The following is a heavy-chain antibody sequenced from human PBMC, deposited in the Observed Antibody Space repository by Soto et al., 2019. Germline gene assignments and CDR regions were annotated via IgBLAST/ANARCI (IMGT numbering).Heavy chain of an antibody. CDR1: GFTFSNAW. V-gene: IGHV3-15*01. Sequence: SGGSLRLSCAASGFTFSNAWMSWVRQAPGKGLEWVGRIKSKTDGGTTDYAAPVKGRFTISRDDSKNTLYLQLNSLKTEDTAVYYCTTDTLGIPAPVGYWGQGTLVTVSS. CDR2: IKSKTDGGTT. J-gene: IGHJ4*02. D-gene: IGHD2-2*01. CDR3: TTDTLGIPAPVGY.